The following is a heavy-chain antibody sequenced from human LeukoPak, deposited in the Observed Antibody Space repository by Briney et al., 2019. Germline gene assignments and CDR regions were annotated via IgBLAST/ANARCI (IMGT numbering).Heavy chain of an antibody. Sequence: PGGSLRLSCAASGFTFSSYWMSWVRQAPGKGLEWVANLNQDGSAKHHVDSVKGRFTIPRDNAKNSLYLQMNSLRAEDTAVYYCASFDSAIVTSDYWGQGTLVTVSS. J-gene: IGHJ4*02. V-gene: IGHV3-7*03. CDR2: LNQDGSAK. CDR3: ASFDSAIVTSDY. CDR1: GFTFSSYW. D-gene: IGHD5-18*01.